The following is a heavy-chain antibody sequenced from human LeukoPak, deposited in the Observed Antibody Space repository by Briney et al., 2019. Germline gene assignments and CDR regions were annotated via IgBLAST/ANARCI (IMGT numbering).Heavy chain of an antibody. Sequence: GGSLRLSCAVSGFTFSTSWMSWVRQAPGKWLEWVANIKEDGSEKYYVDSVKGRFTISRDNAKNSLSLQMDSLRDEDTAVYYCARSSGLRWFDPWGQGTLVTVSS. CDR1: GFTFSTSW. CDR3: ARSSGLRWFDP. J-gene: IGHJ5*02. D-gene: IGHD2-15*01. CDR2: IKEDGSEK. V-gene: IGHV3-7*04.